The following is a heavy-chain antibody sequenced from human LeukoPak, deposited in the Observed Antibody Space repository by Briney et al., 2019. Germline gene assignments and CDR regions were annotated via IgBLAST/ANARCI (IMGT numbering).Heavy chain of an antibody. CDR1: DYSISSGYY. V-gene: IGHV4-38-2*02. CDR3: ARSSSSGWLGDAFDI. D-gene: IGHD6-19*01. CDR2: IYHSGRT. Sequence: PSETLSLTCTVSDYSISSGYYWAWIRQTPEKGLEWIGNIYHSGRTYYNPSLKSRVTMSVDTSKNQFSLKLSSVTAANTAVYYCARSSSSGWLGDAFDIWGQGTMVTVSS. J-gene: IGHJ3*02.